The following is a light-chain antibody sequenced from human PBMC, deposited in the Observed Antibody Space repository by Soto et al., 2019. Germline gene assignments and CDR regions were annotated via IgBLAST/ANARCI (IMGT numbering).Light chain of an antibody. CDR3: QQYGGSPQT. Sequence: EIVLTQSPGTLSLSPGERATLSCGARQSGTTYLAWNQQKPAQAPRLLIYGASSRATGIPDRFSGSGSGTDFTLTISRLEPEDFAVYYCQQYGGSPQTFGQGTKVEIK. CDR2: GAS. V-gene: IGKV3-20*01. CDR1: QSGTTY. J-gene: IGKJ1*01.